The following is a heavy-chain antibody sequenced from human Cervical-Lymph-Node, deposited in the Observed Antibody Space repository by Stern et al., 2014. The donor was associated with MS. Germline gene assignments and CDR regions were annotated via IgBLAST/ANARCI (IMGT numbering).Heavy chain of an antibody. V-gene: IGHV4-31*03. CDR1: GGTISRGGYY. CDR3: ARPYDSSDWVAFDI. J-gene: IGHJ3*02. CDR2: LTYSGST. D-gene: IGHD3-22*01. Sequence: QVQLQESGPGLVKPSQTLSLTCTVSGGTISRGGYYWSWIGQHPGKGLVCVVYLTYSGSTYSHPPLTSRITLTEDTSKNQFPLMLSSVTAADTAVYYCARPYDSSDWVAFDIWGQGTMVTVSS.